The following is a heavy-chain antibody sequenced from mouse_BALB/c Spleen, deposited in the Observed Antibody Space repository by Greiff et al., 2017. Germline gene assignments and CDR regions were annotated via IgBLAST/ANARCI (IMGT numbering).Heavy chain of an antibody. D-gene: IGHD2-4*01. Sequence: EVQVVESGGDLVKPGGSLKLSCAASGFTFSDYYMYWVRQTPEKRLEWVATISDGGSYTYYPDSVKGRFTISRDNAKNNLYLQMSSLKSEDTAMYYCARGGMITTGLAYWGQGTLVTVSA. CDR2: ISDGGSYT. V-gene: IGHV5-4*02. J-gene: IGHJ3*01. CDR1: GFTFSDYY. CDR3: ARGGMITTGLAY.